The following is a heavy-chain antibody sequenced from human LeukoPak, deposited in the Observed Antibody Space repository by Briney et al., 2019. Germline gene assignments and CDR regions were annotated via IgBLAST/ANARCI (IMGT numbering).Heavy chain of an antibody. CDR1: GFTFSDYY. J-gene: IGHJ4*02. V-gene: IGHV3-11*04. CDR2: ISGSGSSI. CDR3: ARDALGLPAAY. D-gene: IGHD3-16*01. Sequence: PGGSLRLSCAASGFTFSDYYMSWIRQAPGKGLEWVSYISGSGSSIYYADSVKGRFTVSRDNAKNSLYLQMNTLRAGDTAVYYCARDALGLPAAYWGQGALATVSS.